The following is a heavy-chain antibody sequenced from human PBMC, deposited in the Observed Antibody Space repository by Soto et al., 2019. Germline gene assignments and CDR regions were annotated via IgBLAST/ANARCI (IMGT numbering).Heavy chain of an antibody. CDR3: ARGARYSGSYSSFDY. V-gene: IGHV4-30-2*01. D-gene: IGHD1-26*01. CDR1: GGSISSGGYS. CDR2: IYHSGST. Sequence: SETLSLTCAVSGGSISSGGYSWSWIRQPPGKGLEWIGYIYHSGSTYYNPSLKSRVTISVDRSKNQFSLKLSSVTAADTAVYYCARGARYSGSYSSFDYWGQGTLVTSPQ. J-gene: IGHJ4*02.